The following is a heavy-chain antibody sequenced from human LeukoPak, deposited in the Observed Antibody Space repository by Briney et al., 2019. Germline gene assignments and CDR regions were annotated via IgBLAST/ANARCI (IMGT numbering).Heavy chain of an antibody. J-gene: IGHJ4*02. CDR3: ARVGFGEDY. V-gene: IGHV3-48*01. CDR1: GFTFSSYS. Sequence: GGSLRLSRAASGFTFSSYSMNWVRQAPGKGLEWVSYISSSSSTIYYADSVKGRFTISRDNAKNSLYLQMNSLRAEDTAVYYCARVGFGEDYWGQGTLVTVSS. D-gene: IGHD3-10*01. CDR2: ISSSSSTI.